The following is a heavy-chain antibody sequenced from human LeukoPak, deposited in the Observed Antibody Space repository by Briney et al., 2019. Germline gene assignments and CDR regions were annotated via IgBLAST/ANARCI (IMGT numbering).Heavy chain of an antibody. V-gene: IGHV3-48*03. D-gene: IGHD6-6*01. Sequence: GGSLRLSCAASGFTFSSQAMSWVRQAPGKGLEWVSYISSSGSTIYYADSVKGRFTISRDNAKNSLYLQMNSLRAEDTAVYYCARESIAKDYWGQGTLVTVSS. CDR2: ISSSGSTI. J-gene: IGHJ4*02. CDR1: GFTFSSQA. CDR3: ARESIAKDY.